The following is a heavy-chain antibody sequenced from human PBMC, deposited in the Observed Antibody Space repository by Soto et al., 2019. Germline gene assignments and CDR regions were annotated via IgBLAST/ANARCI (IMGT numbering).Heavy chain of an antibody. CDR1: GFTFSNYG. V-gene: IGHV3-23*01. J-gene: IGHJ4*02. CDR2: ISGSGGST. CDR3: AKEGEHSSGWANFDY. Sequence: TGGSLRLSCAASGFTFSNYGMSWVRQAPGKGLEWVSAISGSGGSTYYADSVKGRFTISRDNSKNTLYLQMNSLRAEDTAVYYCAKEGEHSSGWANFDYWGQGTLVTVSS. D-gene: IGHD6-19*01.